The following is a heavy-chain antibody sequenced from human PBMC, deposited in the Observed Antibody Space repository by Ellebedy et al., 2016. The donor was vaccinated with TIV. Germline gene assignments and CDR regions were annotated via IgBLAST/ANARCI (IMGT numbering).Heavy chain of an antibody. CDR2: QHSTDIP. CDR1: GFTVSSNY. CDR3: AKLDSSGYYYGRLDY. J-gene: IGHJ4*02. V-gene: IGHV3-53*01. D-gene: IGHD3-22*01. Sequence: GGSLRLSCVASGFTVSSNYMFWVRQAPGKGLEWVALQHSTDIPYYADSVRGRVTISRDNSKSTLYLQMDSLRADDSAEYYCAKLDSSGYYYGRLDYWGQGTLVTVSS.